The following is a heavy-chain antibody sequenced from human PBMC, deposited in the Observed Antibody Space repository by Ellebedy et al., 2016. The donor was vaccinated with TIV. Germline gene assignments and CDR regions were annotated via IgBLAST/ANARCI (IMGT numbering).Heavy chain of an antibody. Sequence: PGGSLRLSCAASGFTFSGYAMSWVRQTPMKGLEWVSHITATGGTTYYADSVKGRFTISRDNSKNTLYLQMNSLRADDTAIYYCARDRTPGDGYWVFDQWGQGALVTVSS. CDR1: GFTFSGYA. J-gene: IGHJ4*02. D-gene: IGHD4-17*01. V-gene: IGHV3-23*01. CDR2: ITATGGTT. CDR3: ARDRTPGDGYWVFDQ.